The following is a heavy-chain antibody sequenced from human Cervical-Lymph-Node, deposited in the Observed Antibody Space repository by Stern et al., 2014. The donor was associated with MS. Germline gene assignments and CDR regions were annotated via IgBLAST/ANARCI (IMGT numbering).Heavy chain of an antibody. V-gene: IGHV4-31*03. D-gene: IGHD6-13*01. Sequence: VQLVESGPGLVKPSQTLSLTCTVSGDSISRAGFYWNWIRQPPGKGLEWIGDIFYRDITYGNPSLKSRLTISMDTTKNQFSLRLSSVTAADTAVYYCARMRGSMAAAGTGNKYYFGMDVWGQGTTVTVS. J-gene: IGHJ6*02. CDR1: GDSISRAGFY. CDR3: ARMRGSMAAAGTGNKYYFGMDV. CDR2: IFYRDIT.